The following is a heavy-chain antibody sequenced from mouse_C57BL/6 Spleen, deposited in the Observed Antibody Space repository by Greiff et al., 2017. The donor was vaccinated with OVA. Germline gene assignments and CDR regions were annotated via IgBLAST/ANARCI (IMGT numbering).Heavy chain of an antibody. CDR1: GYAFTDYN. Sequence: VQLKESGPELVKPGASVKISCKASGYAFTDYNMNWVKQSNGKSLEWIGVINPNYGTTSYNQKFKGKATLTVDQSSSTAYMQLNSLTSEDSAVYYCARGWLGSYYFDYWGQGTTLTVSS. CDR2: INPNYGTT. D-gene: IGHD1-1*02. J-gene: IGHJ2*01. V-gene: IGHV1-39*01. CDR3: ARGWLGSYYFDY.